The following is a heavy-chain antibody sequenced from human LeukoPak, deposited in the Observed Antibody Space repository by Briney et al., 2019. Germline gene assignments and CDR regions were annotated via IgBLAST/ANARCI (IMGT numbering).Heavy chain of an antibody. D-gene: IGHD3-3*01. CDR1: GFTFSSYW. V-gene: IGHV3-74*01. CDR2: INSDGSST. J-gene: IGHJ6*03. CDR3: ARAGFLEWLPSPIHYYYYMDV. Sequence: GGSLGLSCAASGFTFSSYWMHWVRQAPGKGLVWVSRINSDGSSTSYADSVKGRFTISRDNAKNTLYLQMNSLRAEDTAVYYCARAGFLEWLPSPIHYYYYMDVWGKGTTVTVSS.